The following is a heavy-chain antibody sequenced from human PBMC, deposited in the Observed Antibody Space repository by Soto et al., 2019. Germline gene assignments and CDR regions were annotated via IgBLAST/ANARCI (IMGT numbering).Heavy chain of an antibody. V-gene: IGHV5-51*01. CDR1: GYSFTSYW. J-gene: IGHJ5*02. D-gene: IGHD2-2*01. Sequence: LKISCKGSGYSFTSYWIGWVRQMPGKGLEWMGIIYPGDSDTRYSPSFQGQVTISADKSISTAYLQWSSLKASDTAMYYCARIGYCSSTSCSYSGWFDPWGQGTLVTVS. CDR3: ARIGYCSSTSCSYSGWFDP. CDR2: IYPGDSDT.